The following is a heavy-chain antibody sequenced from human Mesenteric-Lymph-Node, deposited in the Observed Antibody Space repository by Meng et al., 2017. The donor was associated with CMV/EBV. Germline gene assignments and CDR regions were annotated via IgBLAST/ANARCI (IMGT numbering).Heavy chain of an antibody. CDR3: ARAGGFWTGFDP. V-gene: IGHV3-21*01. D-gene: IGHD3/OR15-3a*01. CDR2: ISSSSSYI. Sequence: GESLKISCAASGFTFSSYSMNWVRQAPGKGLEWVSSISSSSSYIYYADSVKGRFTIPRDNAKNSLYLQMNSLRAEDTAVYYCARAGGFWTGFDPWGQGTLVTVSS. J-gene: IGHJ5*02. CDR1: GFTFSSYS.